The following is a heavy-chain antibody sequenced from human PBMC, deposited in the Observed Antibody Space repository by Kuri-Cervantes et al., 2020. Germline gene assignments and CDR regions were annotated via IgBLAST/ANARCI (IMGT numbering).Heavy chain of an antibody. D-gene: IGHD4-17*01. CDR1: GFTFSSYD. CDR3: ARDSSTVTTPDV. J-gene: IGHJ6*02. V-gene: IGHV3-13*01. CDR2: IGTAGDT. Sequence: GGSLRLSCAASGFTFSSYDMHWVRQATGKGLEWVSAIGTAGDTYYPGSVKGRFTISRENAKNTLYLQMNSLRAEDTAVYYCARDSSTVTTPDVWGQGTTVTVSS.